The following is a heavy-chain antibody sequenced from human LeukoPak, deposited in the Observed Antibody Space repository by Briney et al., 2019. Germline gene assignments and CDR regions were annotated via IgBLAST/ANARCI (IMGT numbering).Heavy chain of an antibody. CDR3: ARDVGDFLFDY. Sequence: TGGSLRLSCAASGFTFSSYWMHWVRQVPGKGLVWVSRINSDGSSTDYADSVKGRFTISRDNAKNTLYLQMNSLRAEDTAVYYCARDVGDFLFDYWGQGTLVTVSS. CDR1: GFTFSSYW. V-gene: IGHV3-74*01. J-gene: IGHJ4*02. D-gene: IGHD2-21*01. CDR2: INSDGSST.